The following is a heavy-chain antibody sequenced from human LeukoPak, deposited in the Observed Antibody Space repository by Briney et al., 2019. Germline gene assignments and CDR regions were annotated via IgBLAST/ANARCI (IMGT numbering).Heavy chain of an antibody. CDR3: ASDSPYYGMDV. J-gene: IGHJ6*02. V-gene: IGHV3-9*01. Sequence: TGGSLRLSCAASGFTFDDYAMHWVRQAPGKGLEWVSGISWNSGSIGYADSVKGRFTISRDNAKNSLYLQMNSLRVEDTAVYHCASDSPYYGMDVWGQGTTVTVSS. CDR1: GFTFDDYA. CDR2: ISWNSGSI.